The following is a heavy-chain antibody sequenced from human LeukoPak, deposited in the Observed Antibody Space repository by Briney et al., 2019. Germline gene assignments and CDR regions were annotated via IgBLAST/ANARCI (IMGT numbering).Heavy chain of an antibody. CDR2: INGGNGNT. D-gene: IGHD3-22*01. Sequence: ASVKVSCKASGYTFTTYNINWVRQAPGQRLEWMGWINGGNGNTRYSQDFQGRLTITRDTSANTAYMELSSLRSEDMAVYYCARWAMIRGAFDIWGQGTMVTVSS. CDR3: ARWAMIRGAFDI. CDR1: GYTFTTYN. V-gene: IGHV1-3*03. J-gene: IGHJ3*02.